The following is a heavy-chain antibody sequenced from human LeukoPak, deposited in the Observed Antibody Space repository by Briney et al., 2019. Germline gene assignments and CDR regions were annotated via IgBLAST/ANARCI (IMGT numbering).Heavy chain of an antibody. V-gene: IGHV3-30*02. D-gene: IGHD2-15*01. Sequence: GGSLRLSCAASGFTLRGYGMHWVRQAPGKGLEWVAFIRYDGGKKYYADSVKGRFTISRDNSKNTLYLQMNSLRAEDTALYYCAKTGSWGSSNYYFDYWGQGTLVTVSS. CDR1: GFTLRGYG. J-gene: IGHJ4*02. CDR2: IRYDGGKK. CDR3: AKTGSWGSSNYYFDY.